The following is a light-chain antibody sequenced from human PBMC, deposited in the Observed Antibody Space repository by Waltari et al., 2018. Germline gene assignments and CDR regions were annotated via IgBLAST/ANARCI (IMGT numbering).Light chain of an antibody. CDR3: QQYYDIPWT. V-gene: IGKV4-1*01. J-gene: IGKJ1*01. CDR2: WAS. Sequence: DIVMTQSPDSLAVSLGERVTIHCKSSQSVFYSSNSQNYLAWYQQKPGQPPKLLIYWASARESGVPDRFSGSESGTDFTLTISSLQAEDVAVYYCQQYYDIPWTFGQGTKVEIK. CDR1: QSVFYSSNSQNY.